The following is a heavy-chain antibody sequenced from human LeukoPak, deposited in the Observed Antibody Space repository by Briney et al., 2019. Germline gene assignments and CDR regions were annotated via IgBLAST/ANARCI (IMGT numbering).Heavy chain of an antibody. D-gene: IGHD4-17*01. CDR3: AKGRGTVIYYYYMDV. CDR2: IQFDGGKE. V-gene: IGHV3-30*02. CDR1: GFMFSNYG. J-gene: IGHJ6*03. Sequence: GGSLRLSVTASGFMFSNYGIHGVGQAPGKGREGGAFIQFDGGKEYYADSVKGRFTISRDNSKHTLYLQMNSLRPEDTAEYYCAKGRGTVIYYYYMDVWGKGATVCVSS.